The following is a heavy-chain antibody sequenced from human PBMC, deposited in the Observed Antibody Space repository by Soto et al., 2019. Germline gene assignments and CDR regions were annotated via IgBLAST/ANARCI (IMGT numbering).Heavy chain of an antibody. CDR3: ARRYGYYFDY. CDR2: IYYSGST. CDR1: GGSISSLY. J-gene: IGHJ4*02. V-gene: IGHV4-59*08. Sequence: SETLSLTCTVSGGSISSLYWNWIRQPPGKGLEWIGYIYYSGSTNYNPSLKSRVTISVDTSKNQLSLKLSSVTAADTAVYYCARRYGYYFDYWGQGTLVTVSS. D-gene: IGHD4-17*01.